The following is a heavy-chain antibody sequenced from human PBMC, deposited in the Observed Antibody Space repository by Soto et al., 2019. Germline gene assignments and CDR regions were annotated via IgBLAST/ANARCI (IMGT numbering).Heavy chain of an antibody. CDR1: GFTFSSYG. CDR2: ISYDGSNK. D-gene: IGHD2-2*01. CDR3: ANTPVPAAMVYYYYYYMDV. J-gene: IGHJ6*03. Sequence: QVQLVESGGGVVQPGRSLRLSCAASGFTFSSYGMHWVRQAPGKGLEWEAVISYDGSNKYYADSVKGRFTISRDNSKNTLYLQMNSLRAEDTAVYYCANTPVPAAMVYYYYYYMDVWGKGTTVTVSS. V-gene: IGHV3-30*18.